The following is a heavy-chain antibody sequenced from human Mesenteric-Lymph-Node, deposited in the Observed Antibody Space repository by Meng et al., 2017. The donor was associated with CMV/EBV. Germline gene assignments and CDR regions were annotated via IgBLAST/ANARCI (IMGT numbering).Heavy chain of an antibody. D-gene: IGHD1-26*01. J-gene: IGHJ4*02. CDR3: ARDGGSYYFDY. CDR1: GFTFSGFA. Sequence: SCAASGFTFSGFAMHWVRQAPGKGLEWMAVISYDGITKYYADSVKGQFTISRDNSKNTLYLQMNSLRAEDTAVYYCARDGGSYYFDYWGQGTLVTVSS. V-gene: IGHV3-30*04. CDR2: ISYDGITK.